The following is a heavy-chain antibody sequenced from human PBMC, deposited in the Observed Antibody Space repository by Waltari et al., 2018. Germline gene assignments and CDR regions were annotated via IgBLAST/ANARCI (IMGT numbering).Heavy chain of an antibody. V-gene: IGHV1-58*01. D-gene: IGHD6-19*01. Sequence: QMQLVQSGPEVKKPGTSVKVSCKASGFTFTSSAVQWVRQARGQRLEWIGWIVVGSGNTNYAQKFQERVTITRDMSTSTAYMELSSLRSEDTAVYYCAADLRDSSGWYNWFDPWGQGTLVTVSS. CDR2: IVVGSGNT. CDR1: GFTFTSSA. J-gene: IGHJ5*02. CDR3: AADLRDSSGWYNWFDP.